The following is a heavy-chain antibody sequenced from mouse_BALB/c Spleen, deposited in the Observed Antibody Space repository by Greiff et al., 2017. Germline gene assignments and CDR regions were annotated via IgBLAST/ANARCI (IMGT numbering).Heavy chain of an antibody. D-gene: IGHD2-4*01. J-gene: IGHJ4*01. CDR2: INPSNGGT. Sequence: QVQLQQSGAELVKPGASVKLSCKASGYTFTSYYMYWVKQRPGQGLEWIGEINPSNGGTNFNEKFKSKATLTVDKSSSTAYMQLSSLTSEDSAVYYCARRGMITTGDYYAMDYWGQGTSVTVSS. CDR3: ARRGMITTGDYYAMDY. CDR1: GYTFTSYY. V-gene: IGHV1S81*02.